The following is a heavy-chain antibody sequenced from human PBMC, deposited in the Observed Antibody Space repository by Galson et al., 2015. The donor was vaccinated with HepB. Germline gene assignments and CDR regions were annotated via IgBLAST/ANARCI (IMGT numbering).Heavy chain of an antibody. V-gene: IGHV1-2*06. D-gene: IGHD6-19*01. CDR3: ATEHSSSNPYFDY. Sequence: SVKVSCKASGYTFTGYYIHWVRQAPGQGLEWMGRINPNSAGTNYAQKFQGRVTMTRDTSITTACMELSRLRSDDTAVYYCATEHSSSNPYFDYWGQGTLVTVSS. CDR1: GYTFTGYY. CDR2: INPNSAGT. J-gene: IGHJ4*02.